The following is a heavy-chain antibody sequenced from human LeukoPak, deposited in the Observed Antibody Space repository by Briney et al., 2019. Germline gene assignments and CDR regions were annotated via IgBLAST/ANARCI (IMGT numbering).Heavy chain of an antibody. V-gene: IGHV3-11*01. CDR1: GFTFSDYY. CDR3: ARVRYGLTQNYFDY. Sequence: PGGSLRLSCAASGFTFSDYYMSWIRQAPGKGLERVSYISSSGSTIYYADSVKGRFAISRDNAKNSLYLQMNSLRAEDTAVYYCARVRYGLTQNYFDYWGQGTLVTVSS. CDR2: ISSSGSTI. D-gene: IGHD4-17*01. J-gene: IGHJ4*02.